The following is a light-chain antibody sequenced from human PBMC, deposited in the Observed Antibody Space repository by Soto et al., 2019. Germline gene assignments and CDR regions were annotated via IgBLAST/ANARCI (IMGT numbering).Light chain of an antibody. V-gene: IGKV3-20*01. Sequence: EIVLTQSPGTLSLSPGERATLSCRASQSVSSNFLAWFQQKPGQAPRLLIYAASSRATGIPDRFSGSGSGTDFTLTISRLEPEDFAVYYCQQYGSSPQTFGQGPRWKSN. CDR2: AAS. CDR1: QSVSSNF. CDR3: QQYGSSPQT. J-gene: IGKJ1*01.